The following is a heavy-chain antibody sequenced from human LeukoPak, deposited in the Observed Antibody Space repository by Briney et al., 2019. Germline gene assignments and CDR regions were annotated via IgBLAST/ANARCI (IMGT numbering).Heavy chain of an antibody. V-gene: IGHV4-39*01. CDR2: IYYLGGS. J-gene: IGHJ4*02. CDR3: ASQNDGFDY. Sequence: SETLSLTCNVSGDSISSASYHWNWVRQSPGKGLEWIGAIYYLGGSLYNPSLSSRLTISIDTPKNQFFLRVNSVTAADTAVYYCASQNDGFDYWGQGTLVTVS. D-gene: IGHD4-17*01. CDR1: GDSISSASYH.